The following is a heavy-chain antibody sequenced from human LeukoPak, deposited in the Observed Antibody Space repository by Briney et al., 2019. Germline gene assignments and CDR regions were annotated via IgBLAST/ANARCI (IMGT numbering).Heavy chain of an antibody. CDR2: ISGSTGGT. V-gene: IGHV1-18*01. Sequence: GASVKVSCKASGYSFVLYGISWVRQAPGEGPEWIGWISGSTGGTNYAQKFQGRVTMTADTSTSTAYMELRSLRSDDTAVYYCARDENYGIFFNVDYWGQGTLVTVSS. D-gene: IGHD4-17*01. CDR1: GYSFVLYG. J-gene: IGHJ4*02. CDR3: ARDENYGIFFNVDY.